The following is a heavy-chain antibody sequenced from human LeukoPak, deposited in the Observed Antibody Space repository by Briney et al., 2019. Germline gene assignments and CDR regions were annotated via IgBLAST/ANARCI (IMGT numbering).Heavy chain of an antibody. CDR2: INRDGSSI. Sequence: GGSLRLSCAASGFTFSSHWMHWVRHVPGEGPVWVSRINRDGSSISYADSVKGRFTISRDNSKNTLYLQMNSLRAEDTAVYYCAKDSAYSLTPRDAFDIWGQGTMVTVSS. J-gene: IGHJ3*02. V-gene: IGHV3-74*01. D-gene: IGHD6-13*01. CDR3: AKDSAYSLTPRDAFDI. CDR1: GFTFSSHW.